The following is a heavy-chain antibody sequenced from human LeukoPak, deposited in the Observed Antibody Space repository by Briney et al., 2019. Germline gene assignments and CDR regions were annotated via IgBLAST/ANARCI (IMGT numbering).Heavy chain of an antibody. D-gene: IGHD3-22*01. J-gene: IGHJ5*02. Sequence: PSETLSLTCAVSGYSISSGYYWGWIRQPPGKGLEWIGSMYRGGNDYNPSLKSRVTMSLDTSKNQFSLKLTSVTAADTAVYYCARSYYYDLGQNWFDPWGQGTLVTVSS. V-gene: IGHV4-38-2*01. CDR1: GYSISSGYY. CDR2: MYRGGN. CDR3: ARSYYYDLGQNWFDP.